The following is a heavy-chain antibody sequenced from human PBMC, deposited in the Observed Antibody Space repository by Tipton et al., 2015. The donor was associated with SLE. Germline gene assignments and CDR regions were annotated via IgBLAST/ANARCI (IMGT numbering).Heavy chain of an antibody. CDR3: ARDDTDGESSGIPGDY. J-gene: IGHJ4*02. CDR2: IYYSGST. CDR1: GYSISSGYY. V-gene: IGHV4-61*01. Sequence: TLSLTCAVSGYSISSGYYWGWIRQPPGKGLEWIGYIYYSGSTKYNPSLKSRVTISVDTSKKKFSLKLNSVTAADTAVYYCARDDTDGESSGIPGDYWGQGTLVTVSS. D-gene: IGHD3-22*01.